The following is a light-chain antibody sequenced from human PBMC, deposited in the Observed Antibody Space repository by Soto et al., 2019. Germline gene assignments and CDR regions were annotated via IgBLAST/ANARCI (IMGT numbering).Light chain of an antibody. CDR3: QQYGSSPGFT. V-gene: IGKV3-20*01. J-gene: IGKJ3*01. CDR2: GAS. CDR1: QSVSSRY. Sequence: IALTQSPGTLALSPGERTTLSCRASQSVSSRYLAWYQQKPGQAPRLLIYGASSRATGIPDRFSGSGSGTDFSLTISRLEPEDFAVYYCQQYGSSPGFTFGPGTKVDI.